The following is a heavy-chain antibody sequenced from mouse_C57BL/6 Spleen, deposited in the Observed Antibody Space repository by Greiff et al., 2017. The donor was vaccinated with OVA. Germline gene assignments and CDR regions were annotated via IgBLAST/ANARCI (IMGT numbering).Heavy chain of an antibody. D-gene: IGHD1-1*01. Sequence: VMLVESGPELVKPGASVKISCKASGYAFSSSWMNWVKQRPGKGLEWIGRIYPGDGDTNYNGKFKGKATLTADKSSSTAYMQLSSLTSEDSAVYYCARDYYGSSYVYAMDDWGQGTSVTVSS. J-gene: IGHJ4*01. CDR3: ARDYYGSSYVYAMDD. CDR1: GYAFSSSW. CDR2: IYPGDGDT. V-gene: IGHV1-82*01.